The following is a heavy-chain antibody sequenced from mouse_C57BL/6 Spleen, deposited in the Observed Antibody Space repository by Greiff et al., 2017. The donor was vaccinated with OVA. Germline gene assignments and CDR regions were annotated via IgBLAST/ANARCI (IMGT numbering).Heavy chain of an antibody. D-gene: IGHD2-1*01. CDR3: ARNYYGNPLDY. CDR2: IYPGDGDT. CDR1: GYAFSSSW. Sequence: VQLVESGPELVKPGASVKISCKASGYAFSSSWMNWVKQRPGKGLEWIGRIYPGDGDTNYNGKFKGKATLTADKSSSTAYMQLSSLTSEDSAVYFCARNYYGNPLDYWGQGTTLTVSS. J-gene: IGHJ2*01. V-gene: IGHV1-82*01.